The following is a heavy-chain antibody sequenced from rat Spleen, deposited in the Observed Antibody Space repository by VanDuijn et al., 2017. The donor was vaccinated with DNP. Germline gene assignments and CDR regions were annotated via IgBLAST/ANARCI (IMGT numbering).Heavy chain of an antibody. J-gene: IGHJ2*01. D-gene: IGHD3-8*01. CDR1: GFTFSNYD. V-gene: IGHV5-25*01. CDR2: ISTSGGTT. Sequence: VQLVESGGGLVQPGRSLKLSCAASGFTFSNYDMAWVRRTPTKGLEWVASISTSGGTTYYRDSVKGRFTVSRDNAKSTLYLQVNSLRSEDTATYYCTSNPHIRTAAPFDYWGQGVMVTVSS. CDR3: TSNPHIRTAAPFDY.